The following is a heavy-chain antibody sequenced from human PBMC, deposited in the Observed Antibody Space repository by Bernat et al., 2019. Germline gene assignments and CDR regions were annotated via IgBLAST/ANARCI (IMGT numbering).Heavy chain of an antibody. CDR1: GYTFTSYG. CDR2: GSAYNGNT. V-gene: IGHV1-18*01. J-gene: IGHJ4*02. D-gene: IGHD6-13*01. Sequence: GAEGRKPGASVKVSCKASGYTFTSYGISGVRQAPGQGLEGMGWGSAYNGNTNYAQKLQGRVTMTTDTSTSTAYMELRSLRSDDTAVYYCAMLAFLYSSRSLDYWGQGTLVTVSS. CDR3: AMLAFLYSSRSLDY.